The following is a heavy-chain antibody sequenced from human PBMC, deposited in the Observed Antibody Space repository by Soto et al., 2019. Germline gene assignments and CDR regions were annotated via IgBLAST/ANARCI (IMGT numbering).Heavy chain of an antibody. J-gene: IGHJ5*01. D-gene: IGHD4-17*01. Sequence: EVQLVESGGGVVRPGGSLRLACVVSGFSLDEYGMSWVRQAPGKGPEWVSGMNPNGNSTGYAACVKGRFTISIDDAKNSLYLKMNSLPAEDTAFYYCARDQRWGYEYGDYGGSWCHGTLVTFAS. CDR2: MNPNGNST. CDR3: ARDQRWGYEYGDYGGS. V-gene: IGHV3-20*04. CDR1: GFSLDEYG.